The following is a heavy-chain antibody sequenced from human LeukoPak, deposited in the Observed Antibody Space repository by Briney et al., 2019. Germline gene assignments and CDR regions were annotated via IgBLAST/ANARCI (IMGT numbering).Heavy chain of an antibody. CDR2: INPNNGGT. D-gene: IGHD2-8*02. J-gene: IGHJ4*02. V-gene: IGHV1-2*02. CDR1: GYTFTGYY. CDR3: ARVDGGEWYYFDY. Sequence: ASVRVSCETSGYTFTGYYMHWVRQAPGQGLEWMGWINPNNGGTNYAQKFQGRVTMTLDTSISTGYMELSSLRSDDTAVYFCARVDGGEWYYFDYWGQGTLVTVFS.